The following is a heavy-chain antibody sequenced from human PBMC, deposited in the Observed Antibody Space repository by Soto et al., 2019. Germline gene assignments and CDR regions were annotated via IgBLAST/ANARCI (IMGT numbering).Heavy chain of an antibody. V-gene: IGHV3-74*01. Sequence: EVHLVESGGGLVQPGGSLRLSCAASGFTFSSYWMHWVRQAPGKGLVWLSRINGDGSSIYYAESVKGRFTISRDSAKNTLLLQINSLRDADTAVYYCARGATGYGNFDYWGQGTLVTVSS. CDR2: INGDGSSI. CDR3: ARGATGYGNFDY. CDR1: GFTFSSYW. D-gene: IGHD5-12*01. J-gene: IGHJ4*02.